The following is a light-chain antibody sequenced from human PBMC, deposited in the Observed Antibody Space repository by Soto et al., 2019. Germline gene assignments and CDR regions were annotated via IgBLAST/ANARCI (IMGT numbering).Light chain of an antibody. J-gene: IGKJ1*01. V-gene: IGKV3-20*01. Sequence: EIVLTQSPGTLSLSPGERATLSCRASQSVSSSYLAWYQLKPGQAPRLLIYGASSRATGIPDRFSGSGSGTDFTLTISRLDPEDFAVYFCQQYNGWPRTFGQGTKVDIK. CDR1: QSVSSSY. CDR2: GAS. CDR3: QQYNGWPRT.